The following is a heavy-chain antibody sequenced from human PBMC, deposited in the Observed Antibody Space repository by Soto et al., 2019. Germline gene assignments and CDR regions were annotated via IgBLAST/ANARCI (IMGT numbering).Heavy chain of an antibody. CDR2: IKQDGSNK. CDR1: GFTFSSYW. CDR3: AKWGDCSGGRCERVAFDI. D-gene: IGHD2-15*01. J-gene: IGHJ3*02. Sequence: GGSLRLSCAASGFTFSSYWMSWVRRAPGKGLEWVANIKQDGSNKYYADSVKGRFTISRDNSKNTLYLQMNSLRAEDTAVYYCAKWGDCSGGRCERVAFDIWGQGAMVTVSS. V-gene: IGHV3-7*01.